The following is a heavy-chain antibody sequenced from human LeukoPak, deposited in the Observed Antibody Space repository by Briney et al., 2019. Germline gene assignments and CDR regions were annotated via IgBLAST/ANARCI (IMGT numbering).Heavy chain of an antibody. J-gene: IGHJ4*02. CDR2: INHSGST. Sequence: SETLSLTCAVYGGSFSGYYWSWIRQPPGKGLEWIGEINHSGSTNYNPSLKSRVTISVDTSKNQFSLKLSSVTAADTAVYYCARDIFLAAAGGIDYWGQGTLVTVSS. V-gene: IGHV4-34*01. CDR1: GGSFSGYY. D-gene: IGHD6-13*01. CDR3: ARDIFLAAAGGIDY.